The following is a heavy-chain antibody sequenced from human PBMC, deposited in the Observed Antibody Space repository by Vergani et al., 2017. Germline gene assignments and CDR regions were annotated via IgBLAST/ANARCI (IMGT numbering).Heavy chain of an antibody. CDR3: AAAYGDYRRVDAFDI. CDR2: IYYSGST. D-gene: IGHD4-17*01. J-gene: IGHJ3*02. Sequence: QLQLQESGPGLVKPSETLSLTCTVSGGSISSSSYYWGWIRQPPGKGLEWIGSIYYSGSTYYNPSLKSRVTISVDTSKNQFSLKLSSVTAADTAVYYCAAAYGDYRRVDAFDIWGQGTMVTVSS. V-gene: IGHV4-39*01. CDR1: GGSISSSSYY.